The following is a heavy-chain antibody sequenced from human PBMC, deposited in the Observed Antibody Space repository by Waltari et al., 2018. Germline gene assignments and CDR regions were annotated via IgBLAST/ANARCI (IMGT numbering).Heavy chain of an antibody. V-gene: IGHV4-4*02. CDR3: ARDRGRGLYLDS. D-gene: IGHD2-15*01. J-gene: IGHJ4*02. CDR2: VHRSGRP. Sequence: QLKLPESGPGLVKPSGTLCSTCGFLGDSMRTTDCWSWVRQPPGKGLEWIGQVHRSGRPNYSPSFASRVTMSLDTPNNQFSLELTSATAADTAVYYCARDRGRGLYLDSWGPGILVTVSP. CDR1: GDSMRTTDC.